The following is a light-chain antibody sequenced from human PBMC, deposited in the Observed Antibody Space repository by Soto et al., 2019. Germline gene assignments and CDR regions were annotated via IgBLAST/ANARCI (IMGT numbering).Light chain of an antibody. V-gene: IGLV2-14*01. CDR3: SSSTSSNTLV. CDR1: SSDVGGYNY. CDR2: EVS. Sequence: QSALTQPASVSGSPGQSITISCTGTSSDVGGYNYVSWYQQHPGKAPKLMIYEVSNRPSGVSNRFSGSKSGNTASLTISGLQADDEADYYCSSSTSSNTLVFGGGTKLTVL. J-gene: IGLJ3*02.